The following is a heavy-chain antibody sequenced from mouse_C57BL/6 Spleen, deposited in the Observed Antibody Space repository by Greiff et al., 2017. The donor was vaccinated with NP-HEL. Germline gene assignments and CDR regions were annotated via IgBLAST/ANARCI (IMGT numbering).Heavy chain of an antibody. D-gene: IGHD1-1*01. J-gene: IGHJ4*01. CDR2: IYPGDGDT. CDR1: GYAFSSYW. CDR3: ARSGGITTVVIYYYAMDY. Sequence: LQESGAELVKPGASVKISCKASGYAFSSYWMNWVKQRPGKGLEWIGQIYPGDGDTNYNGKFKGKATLTADKSSSTAYMQLSSLTSEDSAVYFCARSGGITTVVIYYYAMDYWGQGTSVTVSS. V-gene: IGHV1-80*01.